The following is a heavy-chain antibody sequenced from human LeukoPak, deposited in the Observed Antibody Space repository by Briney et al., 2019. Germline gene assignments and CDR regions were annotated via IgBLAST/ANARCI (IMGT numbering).Heavy chain of an antibody. CDR3: ARSGDGGYCSSTSCRTLDY. CDR2: IYTSGST. CDR1: GGSISSYY. D-gene: IGHD2-2*01. Sequence: SETLSLTCTVSGGSISSYYCSCIRQPPGKGLEWIGYIYTSGSTNYNPSLKSRVTISVDTSKNQFSLKLSSVTAAATAVYYCARSGDGGYCSSTSCRTLDYWGQGTLVTVSS. J-gene: IGHJ4*02. V-gene: IGHV4-4*09.